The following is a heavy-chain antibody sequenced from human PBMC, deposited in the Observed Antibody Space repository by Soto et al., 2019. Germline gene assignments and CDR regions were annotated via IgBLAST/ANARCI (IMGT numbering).Heavy chain of an antibody. CDR1: GGSISSYY. J-gene: IGHJ6*03. V-gene: IGHV4-59*01. Sequence: QVQLQESGPGLVKPSETLSLTCTVSGGSISSYYWSWIRQPPGKGLEWIGYIYYSGGTNYNPSLQRSSPLTIDPAQDPVPLKAGFVTGGGNAVEYWAESRGDYGDYGGDYYYYMDVWGKGTTVTVSS. CDR2: IYYSGGT. CDR3: AESRGDYGDYGGDYYYYMDV. D-gene: IGHD4-17*01.